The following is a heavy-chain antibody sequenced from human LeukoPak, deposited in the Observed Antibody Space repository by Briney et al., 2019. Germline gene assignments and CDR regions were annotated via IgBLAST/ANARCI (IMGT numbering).Heavy chain of an antibody. CDR2: IKQDGSEK. CDR1: GFTFSSYW. CDR3: AREGGIVVVVAAPMDWYFDL. Sequence: SGGSLRLSCAASGFTFSSYWMSWVRQAPGKGLEWVANIKQDGSEKYYVDSVKGRFTISRDNAKDSLYLQMNSLRAEDTAVYYCAREGGIVVVVAAPMDWYFDLWGRGTLVTVSS. V-gene: IGHV3-7*01. J-gene: IGHJ2*01. D-gene: IGHD2-15*01.